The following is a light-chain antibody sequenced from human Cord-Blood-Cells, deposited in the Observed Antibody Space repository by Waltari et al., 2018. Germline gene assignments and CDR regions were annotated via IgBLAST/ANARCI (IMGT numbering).Light chain of an antibody. CDR2: RNN. CDR3: AAWDDSLSGPV. Sequence: QSVLTQPPSASGTPGQRVTISCSGSSSNIGSNYVYWYQQLPGTAPKLLISRNNRRPSGVPDRFSGSKSGTSASLAISGLRSEYAADYYCAAWDDSLSGPVFGGGTKLTVL. V-gene: IGLV1-47*01. J-gene: IGLJ3*02. CDR1: SSNIGSNY.